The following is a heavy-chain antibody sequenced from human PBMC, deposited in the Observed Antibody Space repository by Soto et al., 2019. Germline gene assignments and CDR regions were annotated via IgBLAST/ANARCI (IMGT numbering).Heavy chain of an antibody. CDR3: ATFYDTLTGTTREYYFDY. D-gene: IGHD3-9*01. Sequence: ASVKVSCKVSGYTLTELSMHWVRQAPGKGLEWMGGFDPEDGETIYAQKFQGRVTMTEDTSTDTAYMELSSLRSEDTAVYYCATFYDTLTGTTREYYFDYWGQGTLVTAPQ. CDR2: FDPEDGET. V-gene: IGHV1-24*01. J-gene: IGHJ4*02. CDR1: GYTLTELS.